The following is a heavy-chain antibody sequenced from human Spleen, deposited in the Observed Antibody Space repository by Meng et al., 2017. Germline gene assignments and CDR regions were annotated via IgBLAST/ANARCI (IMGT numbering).Heavy chain of an antibody. V-gene: IGHV3-23*01. CDR1: GFTFSNHG. CDR2: IGGRGGST. Sequence: GGSLRLSCAASGFTFSNHGMTWVRQAPGKGLEWVSAIGGRGGSTYYADSVKGRFTISRDNSKNTLYLQMSSLRAEDTTVYYCAKGGGGSVGGGSGWNVFYYGMDVWGQGTTVTVSS. D-gene: IGHD6-19*01. CDR3: AKGGGGSVGGGSGWNVFYYGMDV. J-gene: IGHJ6*02.